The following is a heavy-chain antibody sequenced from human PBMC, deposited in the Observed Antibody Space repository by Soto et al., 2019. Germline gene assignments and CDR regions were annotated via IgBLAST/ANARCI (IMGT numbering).Heavy chain of an antibody. J-gene: IGHJ6*02. CDR2: IYSGGST. CDR3: ADLYGVDV. CDR1: GFTVSSHY. Sequence: EVQLVESGGGLVQPGGSLRLSCAASGFTVSSHYMNWVRQAPGKGLEWVSVIYSGGSTYYADSVKGRFTISRDNSKNTLYPQMNSLRAEDTAVYYCADLYGVDVWGQGTTVTVSS. V-gene: IGHV3-66*01.